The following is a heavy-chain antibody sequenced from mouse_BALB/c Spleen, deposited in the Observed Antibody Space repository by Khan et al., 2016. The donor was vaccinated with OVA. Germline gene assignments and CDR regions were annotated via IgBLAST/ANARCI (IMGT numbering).Heavy chain of an antibody. CDR1: GFTFSSYG. D-gene: IGHD1-1*01. J-gene: IGHJ4*01. Sequence: EVELVESGGDLVKPGGSLKLSCAASGFTFSSYGMSWVRQTPDKRLKWVAIISTSGSYTYYPDSVKGRFTISRDNAKNTLYLQMSSLKSEDTAMYYCARCLYGSSYDYYAMDYWGQGTSVTVSS. CDR3: ARCLYGSSYDYYAMDY. V-gene: IGHV5-6*01. CDR2: ISTSGSYT.